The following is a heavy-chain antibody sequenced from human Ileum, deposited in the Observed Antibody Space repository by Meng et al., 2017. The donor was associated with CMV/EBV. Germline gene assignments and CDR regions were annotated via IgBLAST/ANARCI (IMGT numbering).Heavy chain of an antibody. CDR3: ARNWGPIDF. CDR1: GFSFSDYY. CDR2: ISSHSSHI. V-gene: IGHV3-11*01. Sequence: GGSLRLSCVASGFSFSDYYMSWIRQAPGRGLEWVSYISSHSSHIYYADSVKGRFTISRDNAKNSLFLQMNSLRAEDTAVYYCARNWGPIDFWGQGTLVTVSS. J-gene: IGHJ4*02. D-gene: IGHD7-27*01.